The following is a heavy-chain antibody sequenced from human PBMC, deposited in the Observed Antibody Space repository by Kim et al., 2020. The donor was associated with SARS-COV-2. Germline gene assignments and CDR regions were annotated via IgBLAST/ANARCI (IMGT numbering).Heavy chain of an antibody. CDR1: GFTFSSYA. Sequence: GGSLRLSCAASGFTFSSYAMSWVRQAPGKGLEWVSAISGSGGSTYYADSVKGRFTISRDNSKNTLYLQMNSLRAEDTAVYYCAKAVGQGIAAAGRLFDYWGQGTLVTVSS. J-gene: IGHJ4*02. V-gene: IGHV3-23*01. CDR2: ISGSGGST. D-gene: IGHD6-13*01. CDR3: AKAVGQGIAAAGRLFDY.